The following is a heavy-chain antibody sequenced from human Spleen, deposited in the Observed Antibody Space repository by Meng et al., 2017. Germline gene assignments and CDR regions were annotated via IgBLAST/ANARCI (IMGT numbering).Heavy chain of an antibody. CDR2: ISRGGSSI. Sequence: GGSLRLSCAASRFTFSSYEMNWVRQAPGKGLEWVSYISRGGSSIYYADSVKGRFTISRDNAKNSLYLQMNSLRDEDTAIYYCAATPDYNYYGLDIWGQGTTVTVSS. CDR1: RFTFSSYE. D-gene: IGHD4/OR15-4a*01. J-gene: IGHJ6*02. CDR3: AATPDYNYYGLDI. V-gene: IGHV3-48*03.